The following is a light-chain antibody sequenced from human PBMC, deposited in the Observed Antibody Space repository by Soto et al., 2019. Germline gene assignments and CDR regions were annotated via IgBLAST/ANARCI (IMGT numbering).Light chain of an antibody. CDR2: DSN. J-gene: IGLJ1*01. Sequence: QSVLTQPPSVSAAPGQRVTISCSGSSSNIGNNYVSWYQQFPGTAPKFLIYDSNKRPSGIPDRFSGSKSGTSATLGITGLRTGDEADYYCGTWDSSLGSFVFGTGTQLTVL. CDR1: SSNIGNNY. V-gene: IGLV1-51*01. CDR3: GTWDSSLGSFV.